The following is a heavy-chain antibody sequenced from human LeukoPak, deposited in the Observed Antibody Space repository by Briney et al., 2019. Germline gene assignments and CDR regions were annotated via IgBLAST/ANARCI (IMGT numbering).Heavy chain of an antibody. V-gene: IGHV4-38-2*02. J-gene: IGHJ4*02. CDR3: ARAVGSSGYYYEIDY. CDR2: IYHSGNT. CDR1: GYSISSGYY. D-gene: IGHD3-22*01. Sequence: SETLSLTCTVSGYSISSGYYWGWIRQPPGKGLEWIGSIYHSGNTYYNPSLKSRVTISVDTSKNQFSLKLSSVTAADTAVCYCARAVGSSGYYYEIDYWGQGTLVTVSS.